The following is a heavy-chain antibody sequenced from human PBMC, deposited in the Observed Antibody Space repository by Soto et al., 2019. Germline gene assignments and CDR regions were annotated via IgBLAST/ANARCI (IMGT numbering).Heavy chain of an antibody. CDR2: ISSSGSTI. Sequence: PGGSLRLSCAASGFTFSDYYMSWIRQAPGKGLEWVSYISSSGSTIYYADSVKGRFTISRDNAKNSLYLQMNSLRAEDTAVYYCAREPGAHYDFWSGSPDVYGMDVWGQGTTVTVS. J-gene: IGHJ6*02. D-gene: IGHD3-3*01. V-gene: IGHV3-11*01. CDR3: AREPGAHYDFWSGSPDVYGMDV. CDR1: GFTFSDYY.